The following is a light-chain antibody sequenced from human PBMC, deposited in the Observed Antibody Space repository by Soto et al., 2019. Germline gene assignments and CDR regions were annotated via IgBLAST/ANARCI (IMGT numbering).Light chain of an antibody. CDR2: AAS. J-gene: IGKJ1*01. V-gene: IGKV3-20*01. CDR1: QSVSSN. CDR3: QQCGGSPWT. Sequence: ERVMTQYPATLSVSPGERATLSCRASQSVSSNLAWYQQKPGQAPRLIIYAASSRATGIPDRFSGGGSGTDFTLTISRLEPEDFAVYYCQQCGGSPWTFGQGSNV.